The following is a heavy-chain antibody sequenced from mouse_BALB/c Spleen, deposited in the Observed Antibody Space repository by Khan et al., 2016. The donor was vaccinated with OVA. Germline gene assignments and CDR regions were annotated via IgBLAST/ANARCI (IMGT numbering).Heavy chain of an antibody. V-gene: IGHV5-9-1*01. CDR3: ASELFTTVGATNLAY. CDR1: GFTFSNYA. J-gene: IGHJ3*01. D-gene: IGHD1-1*01. Sequence: EVMLVESGGGLVKPGGSLKLSCAASGFTFSNYAMSWVRQTPEKRLEWVATISSGGSYTYYPDSVQGRFTISRDNARNTLSLQMSSLRSEDTAIYYCASELFTTVGATNLAYWGQGTLVTVSA. CDR2: ISSGGSYT.